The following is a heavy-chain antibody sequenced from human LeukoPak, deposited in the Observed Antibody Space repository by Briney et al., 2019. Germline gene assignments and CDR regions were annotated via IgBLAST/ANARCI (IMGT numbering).Heavy chain of an antibody. CDR3: ARGRTVTKRVDY. Sequence: APVKVSCKASGYTFTSYGISWVRQAPGQGLEWMGWISAYNGNTNYAQKLQGRVTMTTDTSTSTAYMEPRSLRSDDTAVYYCARGRTVTKRVDYWGQGTLVTVSS. V-gene: IGHV1-18*01. J-gene: IGHJ4*02. CDR1: GYTFTSYG. D-gene: IGHD4-17*01. CDR2: ISAYNGNT.